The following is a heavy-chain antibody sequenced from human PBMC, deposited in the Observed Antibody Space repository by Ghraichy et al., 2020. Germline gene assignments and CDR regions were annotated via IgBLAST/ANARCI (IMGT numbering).Heavy chain of an antibody. J-gene: IGHJ6*02. V-gene: IGHV4-34*01. Sequence: SETLSLTCAVYGGSFSGYYWSWIRQPPGKGLEWIGEINHSGSTNYNPSLKSRVTISVDTSKNQFSLKLSSLTAADTAVYYCARDVVVPAAIGAQYYYGMDVWGQGTTVTVSS. CDR2: INHSGST. D-gene: IGHD2-2*02. CDR3: ARDVVVPAAIGAQYYYGMDV. CDR1: GGSFSGYY.